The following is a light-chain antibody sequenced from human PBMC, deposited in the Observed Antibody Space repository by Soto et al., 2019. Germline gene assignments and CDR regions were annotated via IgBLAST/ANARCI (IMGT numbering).Light chain of an antibody. CDR3: SSYTRSSTPLYVV. CDR2: DVS. Sequence: QSALTQPASVSGSPGQSITISCTGTSSDVGDYNYVSWYQQHPGKAPKVMIYDVSNRPSGVSNRFSGSKSGNTASLTISGLQTEDEADYYCSSYTRSSTPLYVVFGGGTKLTVL. J-gene: IGLJ2*01. CDR1: SSDVGDYNY. V-gene: IGLV2-14*01.